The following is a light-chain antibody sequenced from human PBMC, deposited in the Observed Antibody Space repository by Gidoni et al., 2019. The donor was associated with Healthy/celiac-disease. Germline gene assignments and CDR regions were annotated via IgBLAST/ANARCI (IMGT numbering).Light chain of an antibody. CDR1: SSDGGGYNY. CDR3: SSYTSSSTRV. CDR2: EFS. Sequence: QSALTQPASVSGSPGPSITISCTGTSSDGGGYNYVSWYQQHPGKAPKLMIYEFSNRPSGVSKRFSGSKSGNTAYLTISGLQAEDEADYYCSSYTSSSTRVFGGGTKLTVL. J-gene: IGLJ3*02. V-gene: IGLV2-14*01.